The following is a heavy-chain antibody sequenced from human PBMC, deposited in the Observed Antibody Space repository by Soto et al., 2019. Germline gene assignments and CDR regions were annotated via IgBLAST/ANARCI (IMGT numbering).Heavy chain of an antibody. D-gene: IGHD6-13*01. CDR1: GYSISSGYY. CDR2: IYHGGST. V-gene: IGHV4-38-2*01. J-gene: IGHJ4*02. CDR3: ARGTGQQLLGFDY. Sequence: SETLSLTCAVSGYSISSGYYWGWLRQPPGKGLEWIGSIYHGGSTYYNPSLNSRVTLSIDMTNNHVSLKLSSVTAADTAVYYCARGTGQQLLGFDYWGQGTLVTVSS.